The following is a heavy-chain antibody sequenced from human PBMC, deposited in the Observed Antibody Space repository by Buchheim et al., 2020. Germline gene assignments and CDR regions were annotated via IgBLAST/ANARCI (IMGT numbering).Heavy chain of an antibody. Sequence: QVQLVESGGGVVQPWRSLRLSCAASGFTFSSYGMHWVRQAPGKGLEWVAVIWYDGSNKYYADSVKGRFTISRDNSKNTLYLQMYSLRAEDTAVYYCARDAGYCSSISRMCDYYYYYMDVWGKGTT. CDR1: GFTFSSYG. CDR3: ARDAGYCSSISRMCDYYYYYMDV. CDR2: IWYDGSNK. V-gene: IGHV3-33*01. J-gene: IGHJ6*03. D-gene: IGHD2-2*01.